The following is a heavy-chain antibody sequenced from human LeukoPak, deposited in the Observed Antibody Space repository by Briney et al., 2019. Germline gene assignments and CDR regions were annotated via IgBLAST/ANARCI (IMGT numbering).Heavy chain of an antibody. CDR2: IYTSGST. D-gene: IGHD1-14*01. CDR3: ARSRDHYHPTAFDY. J-gene: IGHJ4*02. V-gene: IGHV4-4*09. Sequence: SETLSLTCTVSGGSISSYYWSWIRQPPGKGLEWIGYIYTSGSTNYNPSLKSRVTISVDTSKNQFSLKLSSVTAADTAVYYCARSRDHYHPTAFDYWGQGTLVTVSS. CDR1: GGSISSYY.